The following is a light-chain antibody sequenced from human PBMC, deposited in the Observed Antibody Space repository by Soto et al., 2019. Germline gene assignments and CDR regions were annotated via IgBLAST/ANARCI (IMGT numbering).Light chain of an antibody. Sequence: DIVMTQSPDSLAVSLGERATINCKSSQSLLYRSNNKNYLAWYQQKPGQPPKLLIYWASTRESGVPDRFSGSGSGTDFTLTISYLQAEDVAVYYCQQYYSAPRTFGQGTKLEIK. J-gene: IGKJ2*01. CDR2: WAS. CDR3: QQYYSAPRT. CDR1: QSLLYRSNNKNY. V-gene: IGKV4-1*01.